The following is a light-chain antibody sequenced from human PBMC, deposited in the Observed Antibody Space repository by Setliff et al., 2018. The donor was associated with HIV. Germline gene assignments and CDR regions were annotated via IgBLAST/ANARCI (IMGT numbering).Light chain of an antibody. CDR2: NVD. J-gene: IGLJ1*01. CDR3: SSYTSSSSYV. CDR1: SSDIGSSNF. Sequence: QSVLTQPASVSGSPGQSITISCTGTSSDIGSSNFVSWYQQHPGKAPKVMIYNVDKRPSGVSNRFSGSKSGNTASLTISGLQTEDEADYYCSSYTSSSSYVFGTGTKGTVL. V-gene: IGLV2-14*03.